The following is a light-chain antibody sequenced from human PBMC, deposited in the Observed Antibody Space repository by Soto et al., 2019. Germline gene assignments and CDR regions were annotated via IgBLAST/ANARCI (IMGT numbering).Light chain of an antibody. Sequence: QSLLTQPTAVSGSPGQSITVSCTGTGSDVCAYNYVSWDQQHPGKAPKHVIYDVYDRPSWDSYRFSVSKSGDTASLMISGLQGADEADYHCSSYTPSRTYILGTGTTLTVL. CDR1: GSDVCAYNY. J-gene: IGLJ1*01. CDR2: DVY. V-gene: IGLV2-14*03. CDR3: SSYTPSRTYI.